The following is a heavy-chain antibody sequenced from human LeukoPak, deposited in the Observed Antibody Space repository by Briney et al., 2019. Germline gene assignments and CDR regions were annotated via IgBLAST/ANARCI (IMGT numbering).Heavy chain of an antibody. J-gene: IGHJ4*02. D-gene: IGHD6-19*01. Sequence: PGGSLRLSCAASGFTFPIYAIHWVRQAPGKGLEWVAVISYDGSNKYYADSVKGRFTISRDNSKNTLYLQMNSLRAEDTAVYYCAREAAVSGPSYFDFWGQGTLVTVSS. V-gene: IGHV3-30-3*01. CDR1: GFTFPIYA. CDR2: ISYDGSNK. CDR3: AREAAVSGPSYFDF.